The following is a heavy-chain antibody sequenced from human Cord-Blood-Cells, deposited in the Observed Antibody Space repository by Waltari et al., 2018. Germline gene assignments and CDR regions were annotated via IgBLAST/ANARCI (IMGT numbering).Heavy chain of an antibody. CDR3: ANTARDSSGYYYYYYYMDV. D-gene: IGHD3-22*01. V-gene: IGHV4-39*01. CDR2: IYYSGST. CDR1: GGSISSSSYY. J-gene: IGHJ6*03. Sequence: QLQLQESGPGLVKPSETLSLTCTVSGGSISSSSYYWGWIRQPPGKGLEWIGSIYYSGSTYYNPSLKSRVTISVDTSKNQFSLKLSSVTAADTAVYYCANTARDSSGYYYYYYYMDVWGKGTTVTVSS.